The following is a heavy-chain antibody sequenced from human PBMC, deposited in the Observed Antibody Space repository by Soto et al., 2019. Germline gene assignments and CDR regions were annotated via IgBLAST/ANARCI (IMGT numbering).Heavy chain of an antibody. Sequence: SETLSLTCDVSGDTISTGGYTWAWIRQPPGKALEWIGHTYHSGNPYYNPSLKSRVIISVDRSKNQFSLKVRSVTAADTAVYYCARHPHWLRASGSYLRLSWFDPWGQGTLVTVSS. CDR3: ARHPHWLRASGSYLRLSWFDP. D-gene: IGHD3-10*01. CDR2: TYHSGNP. J-gene: IGHJ5*02. CDR1: GDTISTGGYT. V-gene: IGHV4-30-2*01.